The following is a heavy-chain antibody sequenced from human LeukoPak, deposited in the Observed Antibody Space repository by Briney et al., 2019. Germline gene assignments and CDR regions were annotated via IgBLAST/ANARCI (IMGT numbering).Heavy chain of an antibody. D-gene: IGHD6-19*01. CDR1: ASTFSSNW. J-gene: IGHJ5*02. CDR2: ISKDGSST. CDR3: APSMAGFNWFDP. Sequence: GGSLRLSCAASASTFSSNWMHWVRQPPGKGLVWVSRISKDGSSTSYADSVKGRFTISRDNAKNTLYLQMSSLTAEDTAVYYCAPSMAGFNWFDPWGQGTLVTVSS. V-gene: IGHV3-74*01.